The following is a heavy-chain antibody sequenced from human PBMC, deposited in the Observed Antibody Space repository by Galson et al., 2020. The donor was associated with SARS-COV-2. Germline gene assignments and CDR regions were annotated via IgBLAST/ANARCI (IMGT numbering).Heavy chain of an antibody. CDR3: ARGPRYSSSWYGRRVYFDY. Sequence: SETLSLTCAVYGGSFSGYYWSWIRQPPGKGLEWIGEINHSGSTNYNPSLKSRVTISVDTSKNQFSLKLSSVTAADTAVYYCARGPRYSSSWYGRRVYFDYWGQGTLVTVSS. D-gene: IGHD6-13*01. CDR1: GGSFSGYY. V-gene: IGHV4-34*01. CDR2: INHSGST. J-gene: IGHJ4*02.